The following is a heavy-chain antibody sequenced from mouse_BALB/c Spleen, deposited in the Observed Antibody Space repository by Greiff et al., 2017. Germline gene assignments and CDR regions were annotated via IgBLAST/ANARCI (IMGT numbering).Heavy chain of an antibody. D-gene: IGHD4-1*01. V-gene: IGHV5-17*02. Sequence: EVQLVESGGGLVQPGGSRKLSCAASGFTFSSFGMHWVRQAPEKGLEWVAYISSGSSTIYYADTVKGRFTISRDNPKNTLFLQMTSLRSEDTAMYYCATGTGDYWGQGTTLTVSS. CDR2: ISSGSSTI. CDR3: ATGTGDY. J-gene: IGHJ2*01. CDR1: GFTFSSFG.